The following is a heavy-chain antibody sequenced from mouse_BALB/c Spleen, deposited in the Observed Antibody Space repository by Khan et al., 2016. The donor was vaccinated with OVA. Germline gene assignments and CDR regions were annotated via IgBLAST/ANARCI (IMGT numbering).Heavy chain of an antibody. V-gene: IGHV5-12-2*01. J-gene: IGHJ4*01. CDR1: GFTFSSFT. CDR2: ITKGGGNT. D-gene: IGHD1-1*01. CDR3: ARPSTTKYDYVMDF. Sequence: EVVFVESGGDLVQPGGSLKLSCAASGFTFSSFTMSWVRQTLEKRLEWVAFITKGGGNTYYPDTVKGRFTVSRDNAKNTLYLQMNSLKSEDTAMYYCARPSTTKYDYVMDFWGQGTSVTVSS.